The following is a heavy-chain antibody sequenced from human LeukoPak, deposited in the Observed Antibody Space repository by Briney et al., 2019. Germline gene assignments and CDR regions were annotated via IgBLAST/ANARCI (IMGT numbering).Heavy chain of an antibody. Sequence: GGSLRLSCAASGFTFSSYGMHWVRQAPGKGLEWVAFIRSDGTIKYYADSVKGRLTISRDNSKNTLYLQMNSLRAEDTAVYYCAKESGYYDSSGYYRYWGQGTLVTVSS. CDR1: GFTFSSYG. CDR2: IRSDGTIK. D-gene: IGHD3-22*01. J-gene: IGHJ4*02. CDR3: AKESGYYDSSGYYRY. V-gene: IGHV3-30*02.